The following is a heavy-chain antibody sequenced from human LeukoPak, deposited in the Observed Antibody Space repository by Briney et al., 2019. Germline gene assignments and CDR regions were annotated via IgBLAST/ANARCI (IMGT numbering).Heavy chain of an antibody. CDR3: GKTTAGYSSGQKPAWPVDY. CDR2: IFGSGGSA. J-gene: IGHJ4*02. V-gene: IGHV3-23*01. D-gene: IGHD6-19*01. Sequence: GGSLRLSCEASGFTFGSYAMYWVRQAPGKGLEWVAGIFGSGGSAHYADSAKGRFTISRDNSKNTVYLQINSLRAEDTAVYYCGKTTAGYSSGQKPAWPVDYWGQGTLVTVSS. CDR1: GFTFGSYA.